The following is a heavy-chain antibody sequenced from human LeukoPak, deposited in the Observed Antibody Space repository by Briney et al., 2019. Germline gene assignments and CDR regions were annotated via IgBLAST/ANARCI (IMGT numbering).Heavy chain of an antibody. CDR2: IFHSGST. J-gene: IGHJ4*02. D-gene: IGHD3-9*01. Sequence: SETLSLTCAVSGGSISSGNWWNWVRQPPGKGLEWIGEIFHSGSTNYNPSLKSRVTISVDKSKNQFSLKLISVTAADTALYYCARGNDILTGYPFDYWGQGTLVTVSS. CDR1: GGSISSGNW. V-gene: IGHV4-4*02. CDR3: ARGNDILTGYPFDY.